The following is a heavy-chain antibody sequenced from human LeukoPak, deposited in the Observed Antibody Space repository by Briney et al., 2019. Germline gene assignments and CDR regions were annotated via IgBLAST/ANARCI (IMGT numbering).Heavy chain of an antibody. CDR2: IRSKIYGGTP. CDR3: TRDQTLYY. J-gene: IGHJ4*02. Sequence: GGSLRLSCAASGFTFTNAWMTWVRQAPGKGLEWVGFIRSKIYGGTPEYAASVRGGFTISRDDSKGVAYLQMNSLKTEDTAVYYCTRDQTLYYWGQGTLVTVSS. CDR1: GFTFTNAW. V-gene: IGHV3-49*04.